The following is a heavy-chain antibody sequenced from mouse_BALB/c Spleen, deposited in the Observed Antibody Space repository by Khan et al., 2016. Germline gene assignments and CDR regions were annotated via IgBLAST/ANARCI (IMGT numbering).Heavy chain of an antibody. J-gene: IGHJ4*01. CDR1: GYTFTDYA. D-gene: IGHD2-14*01. CDR3: ARGTSALYYSLDY. Sequence: QVQLQQSGAELVRPGVSVKISCKGSGYTFTDYALHWVKQSHAKSLEWIGIISTYYGDATYNQKFKDKATMTVDKSSGTTYMELARLTSEDAAIYYCARGTSALYYSLDYWDQRTSVTVSS. CDR2: ISTYYGDA. V-gene: IGHV1S137*01.